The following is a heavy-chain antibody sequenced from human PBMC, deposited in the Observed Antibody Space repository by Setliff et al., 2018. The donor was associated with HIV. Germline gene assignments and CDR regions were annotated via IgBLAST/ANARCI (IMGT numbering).Heavy chain of an antibody. V-gene: IGHV4-34*01. J-gene: IGHJ3*02. CDR2: INHSGST. CDR1: GGSFSGYY. Sequence: SETLSLTCAVYGGSFSGYYWSWIRQPPGKGLEWIGEINHSGSTNYNPSLKSRVTISVDTSKNQFSLKLSSVTAAGTAVYYCARRGGYTYYYDSSGYHRGPNDAFDIWGQGTMVTVSS. CDR3: ARRGGYTYYYDSSGYHRGPNDAFDI. D-gene: IGHD3-22*01.